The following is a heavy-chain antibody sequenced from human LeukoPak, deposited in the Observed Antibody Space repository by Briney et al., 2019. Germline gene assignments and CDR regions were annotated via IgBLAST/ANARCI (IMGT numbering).Heavy chain of an antibody. CDR2: ISYDGSDK. Sequence: GKSLRLSCAASGFTFSNCAMRWVRQAPGKGLEWVAVISYDGSDKSYADSVKGRVTISRDNSKNSLYLLMNTLRAEDTAVYYCARVGGGSSWFGHFDYWGQGTLVTVSS. CDR1: GFTFSNCA. CDR3: ARVGGGSSWFGHFDY. J-gene: IGHJ4*02. V-gene: IGHV3-30*04. D-gene: IGHD6-13*01.